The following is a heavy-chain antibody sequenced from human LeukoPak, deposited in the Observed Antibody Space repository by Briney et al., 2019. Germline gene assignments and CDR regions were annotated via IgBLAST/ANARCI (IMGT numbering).Heavy chain of an antibody. Sequence: SETLSLTCTVSGGSISSHYWSWIPQPPGKGLEWIGYIYYSGSTNYNPSLKSRVTISVDTSKNQFSLKLSSVTAADTVVYYCARGLVVGEYYFDYWGQGTLVTVSS. V-gene: IGHV4-59*11. J-gene: IGHJ4*02. CDR3: ARGLVVGEYYFDY. CDR2: IYYSGST. CDR1: GGSISSHY. D-gene: IGHD1-26*01.